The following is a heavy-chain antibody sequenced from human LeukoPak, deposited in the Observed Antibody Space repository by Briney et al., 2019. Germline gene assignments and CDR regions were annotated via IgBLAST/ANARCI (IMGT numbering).Heavy chain of an antibody. CDR2: ISAHNGDV. D-gene: IGHD3-10*01. CDR1: GNSFPNYG. V-gene: IGHV1-18*01. Sequence: SVKVSCKASGNSFPNYGFSWVRQAPGQRLEWMGRISAHNGDVHYSTTFQGRVTMTSDTSTPTAYSALRSPRFDDQAVFYCARYNSLLRGVTTSDYWGKGTRFTVS. CDR3: ARYNSLLRGVTTSDY. J-gene: IGHJ4*02.